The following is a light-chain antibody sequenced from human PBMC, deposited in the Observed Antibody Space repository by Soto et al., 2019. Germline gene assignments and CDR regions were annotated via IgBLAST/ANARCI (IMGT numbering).Light chain of an antibody. CDR1: QSVSSN. Sequence: IVMKQSPSTLSVSRGERATLSCRASQSVSSNLAWYQQKPGQAPRLLIYGASTRATGIPARFSGSGSGTEFTLTISSLQSEDFAVYYCQQYNNWPRTFGQRTKVDIK. J-gene: IGKJ1*01. V-gene: IGKV3-15*01. CDR2: GAS. CDR3: QQYNNWPRT.